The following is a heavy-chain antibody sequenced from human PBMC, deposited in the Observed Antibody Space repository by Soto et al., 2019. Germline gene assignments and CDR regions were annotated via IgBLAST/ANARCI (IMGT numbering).Heavy chain of an antibody. D-gene: IGHD2-2*01. J-gene: IGHJ4*02. Sequence: QVQLQESGPGLVKPSQTLSLTCTVSGGSNIRDGYYWSWIRQHPGKGLEWIAYISYSGSSYSNPSLKSRVTISADTSKNQFSLRLTSLTAADTAVYFCARATPAGSADFWGQGTLVTVSS. CDR3: ARATPAGSADF. CDR1: GGSNIRDGYY. CDR2: ISYSGSS. V-gene: IGHV4-31*03.